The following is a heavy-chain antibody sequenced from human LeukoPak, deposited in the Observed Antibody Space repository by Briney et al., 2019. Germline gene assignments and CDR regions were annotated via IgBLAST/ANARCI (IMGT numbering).Heavy chain of an antibody. CDR3: ARGRPSFQRLPYYYYMDV. J-gene: IGHJ6*03. CDR2: INTNTGNP. Sequence: GASVKVSCKASGYTFTGYYMHWVRQAPGQGLEWMGWINTNTGNPTYAQGFTGRFAFSLDTSVSTAYLQISSLKAEDTAVYYCARGRPSFQRLPYYYYMDVWGKGTTVTVSS. V-gene: IGHV7-4-1*02. CDR1: GYTFTGYY. D-gene: IGHD6-19*01.